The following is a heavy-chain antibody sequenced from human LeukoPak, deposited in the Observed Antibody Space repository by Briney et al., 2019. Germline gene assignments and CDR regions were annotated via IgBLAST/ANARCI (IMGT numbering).Heavy chain of an antibody. V-gene: IGHV3-7*04. CDR3: ARDIRFPLDC. Sequence: GGSLRLSCVVSGFTFSRYWMSWVRQAPGKGLEWVANILEDGSEKYYVDSVKGRFTISRDNAKQSLYLQVDSLRAEDTAVYYCARDIRFPLDCWGQGTLVTVPS. J-gene: IGHJ4*02. CDR2: ILEDGSEK. CDR1: GFTFSRYW. D-gene: IGHD2-21*01.